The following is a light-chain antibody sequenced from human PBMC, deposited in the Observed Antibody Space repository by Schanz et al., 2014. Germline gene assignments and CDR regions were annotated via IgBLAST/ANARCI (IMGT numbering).Light chain of an antibody. CDR2: EDS. CDR3: CSYAGSNIWL. V-gene: IGLV2-23*01. CDR1: SSDVGSYNL. Sequence: QSALTQPASVSGSPGQSITISCTGTSSDVGSYNLVSWYQHYPGKAPKLMIYEDSKRPSGVSGRFSGSKSGNTASLTISGLQAEDEADYHCCSYAGSNIWLFGGGTKLTVL. J-gene: IGLJ2*01.